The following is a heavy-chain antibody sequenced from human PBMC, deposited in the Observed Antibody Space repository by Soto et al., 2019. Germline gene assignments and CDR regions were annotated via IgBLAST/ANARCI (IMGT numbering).Heavy chain of an antibody. CDR3: AKGDKSIAAAGAYYYYGMDV. CDR1: GFTFSSYG. Sequence: GGSLRLSCAASGFTFSSYGMHWVRQAPGKGLEWVAVISYDGSNKYYADSVKGRFTISRGNSKNTLYLQMNSLRAEDTAVYYCAKGDKSIAAAGAYYYYGMDVWGQGTTVTVSS. J-gene: IGHJ6*02. V-gene: IGHV3-30*18. D-gene: IGHD6-13*01. CDR2: ISYDGSNK.